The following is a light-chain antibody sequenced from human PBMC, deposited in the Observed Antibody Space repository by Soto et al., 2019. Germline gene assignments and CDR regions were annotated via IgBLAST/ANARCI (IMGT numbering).Light chain of an antibody. Sequence: QSVLTQPASVSGSPGQSITISCTGTSSDVGAYNFVSWYQQFPGKAPKLMIYEVSNRRSGVSDRFSGSKSGNTASLIISGLRPEDEADYYCSSQTASATVLFGGGTKLTVL. CDR3: SSQTASATVL. CDR1: SSDVGAYNF. V-gene: IGLV2-14*01. J-gene: IGLJ2*01. CDR2: EVS.